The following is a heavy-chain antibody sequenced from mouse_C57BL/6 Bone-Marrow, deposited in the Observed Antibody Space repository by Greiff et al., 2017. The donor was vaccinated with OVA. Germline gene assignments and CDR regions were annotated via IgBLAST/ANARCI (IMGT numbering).Heavy chain of an antibody. J-gene: IGHJ1*03. CDR3: ARPYGSSPWYVDV. CDR2: IDPNSGGP. V-gene: IGHV1-72*01. Sequence: QVQLKQPGAELVKPGASVKLSCKASGYTFTSYWMHWVKQRPGRGLEWIGRIDPNSGGPKYNEKFKSKATLTVDKPSRTAYMQLSSLTSEDSAVYYCARPYGSSPWYVDVWGTGTTVTVSS. CDR1: GYTFTSYW. D-gene: IGHD1-1*01.